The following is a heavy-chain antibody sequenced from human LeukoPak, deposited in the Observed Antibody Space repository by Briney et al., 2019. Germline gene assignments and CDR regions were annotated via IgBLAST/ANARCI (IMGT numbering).Heavy chain of an antibody. J-gene: IGHJ6*03. CDR2: ISSSSSYI. V-gene: IGHV3-21*01. D-gene: IGHD5-24*01. CDR3: ASEMATKYYYYYMDV. CDR1: GFTFSSYS. Sequence: GGSLRLSCAASGFTFSSYSMNWVRQAPGKGLEWVSSISSSSSYIYYADSVKGRFTISRDNAKNSPYLQMNSLRAEDTAVYYCASEMATKYYYYYMDVWGKGTTVTVSS.